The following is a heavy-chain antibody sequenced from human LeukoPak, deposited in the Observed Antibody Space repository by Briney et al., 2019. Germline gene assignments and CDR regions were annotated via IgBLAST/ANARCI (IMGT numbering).Heavy chain of an antibody. CDR2: INSDGSST. Sequence: VQPGGSLRLSCAASGFSFSSSWMHWVRQTPGKGLVWVSRINSDGSSTIYADSVKGRFNISRDNAKNTLYLQMNSLRGEDTALYYCARDPPEYCTITNCYDHWGQGTMVTVSS. J-gene: IGHJ4*02. V-gene: IGHV3-74*01. D-gene: IGHD2-2*01. CDR1: GFSFSSSW. CDR3: ARDPPEYCTITNCYDH.